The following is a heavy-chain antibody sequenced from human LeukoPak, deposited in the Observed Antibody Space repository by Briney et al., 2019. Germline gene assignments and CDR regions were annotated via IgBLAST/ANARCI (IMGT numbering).Heavy chain of an antibody. D-gene: IGHD4-23*01. CDR3: ARAYGGNNYYHYSMDV. J-gene: IGHJ6*02. Sequence: GASVKVSCKASGYTSTGYYMHWVRQAPGQGLEWMGWINPNSGGTNYAQKFQGRVTMTRDTSISTAYMELSRLRSDDTAVYYCARAYGGNNYYHYSMDVWGQGTTVTVSS. CDR1: GYTSTGYY. V-gene: IGHV1-2*02. CDR2: INPNSGGT.